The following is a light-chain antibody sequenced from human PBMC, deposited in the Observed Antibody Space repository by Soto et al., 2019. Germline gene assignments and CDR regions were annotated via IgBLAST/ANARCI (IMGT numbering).Light chain of an antibody. CDR3: QQYHIWPPWT. V-gene: IGKV3-15*01. Sequence: EIVLTQSPGTLSLSPGEGATLSCRASQSVSSSYIAWYQQRPGRAPRLLMYGASTRADGIPARFTGSGSGTEFTLTISSLQSEDFAVYYCQQYHIWPPWTSGQGTKVDIK. J-gene: IGKJ1*01. CDR2: GAS. CDR1: QSVSSS.